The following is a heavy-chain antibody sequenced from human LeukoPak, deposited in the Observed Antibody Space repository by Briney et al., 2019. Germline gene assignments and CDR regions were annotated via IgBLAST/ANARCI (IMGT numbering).Heavy chain of an antibody. CDR3: AKDRDSSSWYGYFQH. CDR1: GFTFSSYW. V-gene: IGHV3-23*01. J-gene: IGHJ1*01. CDR2: ISGSGGST. Sequence: GGSLRLSYAASGFTFSSYWMSWVRQAPGKGLEWVSAISGSGGSTYYADSVKGRFTISRDNSKNTLYLQMNSLRAEDTAVYYCAKDRDSSSWYGYFQHWGQGTLVTVSS. D-gene: IGHD6-13*01.